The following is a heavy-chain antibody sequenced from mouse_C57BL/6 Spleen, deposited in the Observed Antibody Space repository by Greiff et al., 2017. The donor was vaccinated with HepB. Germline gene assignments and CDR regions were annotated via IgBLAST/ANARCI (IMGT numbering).Heavy chain of an antibody. CDR1: GFTFSSYA. Sequence: EVKLVESGGGLVKPGGSLKLSCAASGFTFSSYAMSWVRQTPEKRLEWVATISDGGSYTYYPDNVKGRFTISRDNAKNNLYLQMSHLKSEDTAMYYCARGLLAYYFDYWGQGTTLTVSS. V-gene: IGHV5-4*03. J-gene: IGHJ2*01. CDR3: ARGLLAYYFDY. CDR2: ISDGGSYT. D-gene: IGHD1-1*01.